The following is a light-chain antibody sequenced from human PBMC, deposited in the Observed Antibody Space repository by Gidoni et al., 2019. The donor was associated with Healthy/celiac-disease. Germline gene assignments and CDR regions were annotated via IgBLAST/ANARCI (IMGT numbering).Light chain of an antibody. Sequence: ELVLTQSPGTLYLSQGERATLSCRASQSVRSSYLAWYQQKPGQAPRLLIYGASSMATGIPARFSGSGSGTDFTLTISRLEPDDFAVYYCQQYGSSPFTFGQGTKVEIK. V-gene: IGKV3-20*01. CDR2: GAS. J-gene: IGKJ1*01. CDR1: QSVRSSY. CDR3: QQYGSSPFT.